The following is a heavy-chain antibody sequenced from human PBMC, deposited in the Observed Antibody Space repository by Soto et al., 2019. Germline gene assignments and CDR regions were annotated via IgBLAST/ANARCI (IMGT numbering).Heavy chain of an antibody. J-gene: IGHJ5*02. V-gene: IGHV4-30-2*01. CDR3: ARVRLQQLDFNWFDP. Sequence: LSLTCAVSGGSISSGGYSWCWIRQPPGKGLEWIGYIYHSGSTYYNPSLKSRVTISVDRSKNQFSLKLSSVTAADTAVYYCARVRLQQLDFNWFDPWGQGTLVTVSS. CDR1: GGSISSGGYS. D-gene: IGHD6-13*01. CDR2: IYHSGST.